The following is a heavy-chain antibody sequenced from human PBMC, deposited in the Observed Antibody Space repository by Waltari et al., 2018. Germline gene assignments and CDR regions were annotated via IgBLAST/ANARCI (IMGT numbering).Heavy chain of an antibody. V-gene: IGHV1-69-2*01. CDR2: VDPEDGET. J-gene: IGHJ6*02. CDR1: GYTFTDYY. D-gene: IGHD2-2*01. Sequence: EVQLVQSGAEVKKPGATVKISCKVSGYTFTDYYMHWVQQAPGKGLEWMGLVDPEDGETIYAEKFQGRVTITADTSTDTAYMELSSLRSEDTAMYYCATGREPGYCSSTSCFSRYGMDVWGQGTTVTVSS. CDR3: ATGREPGYCSSTSCFSRYGMDV.